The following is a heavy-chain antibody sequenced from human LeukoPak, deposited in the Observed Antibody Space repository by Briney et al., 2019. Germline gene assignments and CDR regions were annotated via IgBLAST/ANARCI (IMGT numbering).Heavy chain of an antibody. Sequence: SETLSLTCTVSVGSISSYYWSWIRQPPGKGLEWIGYIYYSGSTNYNPSLKSRITISVDTSKNQFSLKLSSVTAADTAVYYCASAKVVPAADSGYYYYGMDVWGQGTTVTVSS. V-gene: IGHV4-59*08. J-gene: IGHJ6*02. CDR3: ASAKVVPAADSGYYYYGMDV. D-gene: IGHD2-2*01. CDR2: IYYSGST. CDR1: VGSISSYY.